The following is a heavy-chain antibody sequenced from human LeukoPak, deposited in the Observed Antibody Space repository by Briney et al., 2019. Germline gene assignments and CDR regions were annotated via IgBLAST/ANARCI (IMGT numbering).Heavy chain of an antibody. J-gene: IGHJ4*02. CDR2: IDYGGGSS. CDR3: ARNLYFESSSYRPIDY. V-gene: IGHV3-23*01. Sequence: PGGSLRLSCTVSGFTLSSYEMSWIRQAPGKGLEWVSSIDYGGGSSYYADSVKGRFTISRDDSKNTLFLQMNSLRAEDTAVYYCARNLYFESSSYRPIDYWGQGTLVTVSS. CDR1: GFTLSSYE. D-gene: IGHD3-22*01.